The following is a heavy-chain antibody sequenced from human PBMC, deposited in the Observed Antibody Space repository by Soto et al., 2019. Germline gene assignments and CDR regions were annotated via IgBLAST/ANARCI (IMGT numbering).Heavy chain of an antibody. V-gene: IGHV3-33*01. Sequence: ESGGGVVQPGRSLRLSCAASGFTFSSYGMHWVRQAPGKGLEWVAVIWYDGSNKYYADSVKGRFTISRDNSKNTLYLQMNSLRAEDTAVYYCARDPGYDFWSGYLYYYYYGMDVWGQGTTVTVSS. CDR2: IWYDGSNK. CDR1: GFTFSSYG. D-gene: IGHD3-3*01. J-gene: IGHJ6*02. CDR3: ARDPGYDFWSGYLYYYYYGMDV.